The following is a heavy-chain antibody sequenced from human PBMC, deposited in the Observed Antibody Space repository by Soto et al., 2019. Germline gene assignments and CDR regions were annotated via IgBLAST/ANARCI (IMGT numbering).Heavy chain of an antibody. CDR1: GFTFSSYA. CDR2: ISGSGGST. CDR3: AKVGGPPLLVDTAMVTLDY. V-gene: IGHV3-23*01. Sequence: GGSLRLSCAASGFTFSSYAMSWVRQAPGKGLEWVSAISGSGGSTYYADSVKGRFTISRDNSKNTLYLQMNSLRAEDTAVYYCAKVGGPPLLVDTAMVTLDYWGQGTLVTVSS. D-gene: IGHD5-18*01. J-gene: IGHJ4*02.